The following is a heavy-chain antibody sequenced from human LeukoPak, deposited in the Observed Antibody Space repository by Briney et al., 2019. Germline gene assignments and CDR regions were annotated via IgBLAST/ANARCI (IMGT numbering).Heavy chain of an antibody. CDR2: IYYSGST. CDR1: GGSISSGDYY. V-gene: IGHV4-30-4*01. Sequence: PSETLSLTCTVSGGSISSGDYYWSWIRQPPGKGLVWIGYIYYSGSTYYNPSLKSRVTITVDTSKNQFSLKLRSVTAADTAAYYCARDYYGAGLTYFDYWGQGTLVTVSS. CDR3: ARDYYGAGLTYFDY. J-gene: IGHJ4*02. D-gene: IGHD3-10*01.